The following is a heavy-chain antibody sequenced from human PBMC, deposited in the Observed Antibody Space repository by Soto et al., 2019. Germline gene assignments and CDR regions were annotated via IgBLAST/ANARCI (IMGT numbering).Heavy chain of an antibody. V-gene: IGHV3-33*01. CDR1: GFTFRSYG. Sequence: ESGGGVVQPGRSLRLSCAASGFTFRSYGMHGVRQAPGKGLEWVAVIWYDGSNKYYADSVKGRFTISRDNSKNTLYLQMNSLRAEDTAVYYCARGHYYDSSGILDYWGQGTLVTVSS. D-gene: IGHD3-22*01. J-gene: IGHJ4*02. CDR2: IWYDGSNK. CDR3: ARGHYYDSSGILDY.